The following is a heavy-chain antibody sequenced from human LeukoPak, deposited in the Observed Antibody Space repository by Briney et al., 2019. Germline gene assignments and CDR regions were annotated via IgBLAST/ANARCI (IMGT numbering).Heavy chain of an antibody. CDR1: GFTFSSYW. CDR3: ARASGWSHYYYYYMDV. CDR2: INSDGSST. Sequence: GGSLRLSCAASGFTFSSYWMHWVRQAPGKGLVWVSRINSDGSSTSYADSVKGRFTISRDNAKNTLYLQMNSLRAEDTAVYYCARASGWSHYYYYYMDVWGKGTTVTISS. J-gene: IGHJ6*03. D-gene: IGHD6-19*01. V-gene: IGHV3-74*01.